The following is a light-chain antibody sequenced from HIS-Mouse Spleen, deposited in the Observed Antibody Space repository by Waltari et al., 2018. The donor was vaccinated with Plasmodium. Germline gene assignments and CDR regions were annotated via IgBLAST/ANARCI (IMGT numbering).Light chain of an antibody. J-gene: IGKJ3*01. CDR3: QQYNNWPQT. Sequence: EIVMTQSPATLSVSPGERATLSCRASQSVSSNLAWYQQKPGQAPRLLIYGASTRATGIPARFSGSGFGTEFTLTISSMQSEDFAVYYCQQYNNWPQTFGPGTKVDIK. V-gene: IGKV3-15*01. CDR1: QSVSSN. CDR2: GAS.